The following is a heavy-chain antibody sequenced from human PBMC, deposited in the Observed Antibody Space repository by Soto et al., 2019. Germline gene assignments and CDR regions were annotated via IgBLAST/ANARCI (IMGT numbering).Heavy chain of an antibody. CDR1: GFTFSNAW. D-gene: IGHD3-3*01. J-gene: IGHJ6*02. CDR3: TTTITISTGYGTDV. CDR2: IKSKTDGGTT. Sequence: PGGSLRLSCAASGFTFSNAWMSWVRQAPGKGLEWVGRIKSKTDGGTTDYAAPVKGRFTISRDDSKNTLYLQMNSLKTEDTAVYYCTTTITISTGYGTDVWGQGTTVTVSS. V-gene: IGHV3-15*01.